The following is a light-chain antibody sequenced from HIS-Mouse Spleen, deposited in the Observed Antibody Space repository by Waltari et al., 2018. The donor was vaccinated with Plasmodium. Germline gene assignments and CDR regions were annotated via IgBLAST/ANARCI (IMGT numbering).Light chain of an antibody. Sequence: EIVMTQSPATLSVSPGERATLSCRASQSVSSNLAWYQQKPGQAPRLLIYGASTRATGIPDRFSCSGSGTEFTLNISSLQSEDFAVYYCQQYNNWSFTFGPGTKVDIK. V-gene: IGKV3-15*01. CDR2: GAS. J-gene: IGKJ3*01. CDR3: QQYNNWSFT. CDR1: QSVSSN.